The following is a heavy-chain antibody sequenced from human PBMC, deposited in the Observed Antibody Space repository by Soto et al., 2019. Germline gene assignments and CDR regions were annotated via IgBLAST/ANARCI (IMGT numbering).Heavy chain of an antibody. Sequence: GESLKISCKGSGYTFISYWIGWVRQTPGKGLEWMGIIYPGDSDTRYSPSFQGQVTISADKSINTAYLQWSSLEASDTAMYYCARRSHTSHFIDYWGQGTLVTVSS. CDR2: IYPGDSDT. CDR3: ARRSHTSHFIDY. CDR1: GYTFISYW. V-gene: IGHV5-51*01. J-gene: IGHJ4*02. D-gene: IGHD1-26*01.